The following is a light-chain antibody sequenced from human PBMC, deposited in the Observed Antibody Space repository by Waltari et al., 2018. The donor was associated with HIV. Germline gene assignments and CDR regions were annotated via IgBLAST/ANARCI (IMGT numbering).Light chain of an antibody. CDR2: GNN. Sequence: QSVLTQPPSVSGDPGQRVTISCTGSKYNIGAGYEVHWYQQVPGTAPKLLIYGNNNRASGVPDRFSGSKSGTSASLAISGLQAEDEAEYHCQSYDSSLTTTVFGGGTKLTVL. J-gene: IGLJ2*01. V-gene: IGLV1-40*01. CDR3: QSYDSSLTTTV. CDR1: KYNIGAGYE.